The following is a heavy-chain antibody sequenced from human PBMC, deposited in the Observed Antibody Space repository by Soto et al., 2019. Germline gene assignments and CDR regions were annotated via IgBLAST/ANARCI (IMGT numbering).Heavy chain of an antibody. CDR1: GYTFTSYG. D-gene: IGHD6-19*01. CDR2: ISAYNGNT. V-gene: IGHV1-18*04. Sequence: GASVKVFCKASGYTFTSYGISWVRQAPGQGLEWMGWISAYNGNTNYAQKLQGRVTMTTDTSTSTAYMELRSLRSDDTAVYYCARDPQGAWYGYYYYGMDVWGQGTTVTVSS. J-gene: IGHJ6*02. CDR3: ARDPQGAWYGYYYYGMDV.